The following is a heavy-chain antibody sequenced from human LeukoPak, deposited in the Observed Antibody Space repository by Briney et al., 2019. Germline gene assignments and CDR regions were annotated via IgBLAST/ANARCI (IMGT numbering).Heavy chain of an antibody. CDR3: ARADFWSGYHPHFDY. J-gene: IGHJ4*02. CDR2: IYHSGST. CDR1: GVSISSYF. Sequence: PSETLSLTCTVSGVSISSYFWSWIRQSPGKGLEFLGYIYHSGSTTYNPSLKSRVTMSVDTSRNQFSLKLSSVTAADTAVYYCARADFWSGYHPHFDYWGQGTLVTVSS. V-gene: IGHV4-59*01. D-gene: IGHD3-3*01.